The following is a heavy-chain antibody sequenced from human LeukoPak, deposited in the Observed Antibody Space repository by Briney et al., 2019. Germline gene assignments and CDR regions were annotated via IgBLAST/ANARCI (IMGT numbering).Heavy chain of an antibody. J-gene: IGHJ4*02. CDR2: INPNSGGT. CDR3: ARGSIVGATFDYFDY. Sequence: GASVKVSCMASGYTFTGYYMHWVRQAPGQGREWMAWINPNSGGTNYAQKFQGRVTMTRDTSISTAYMELSRLRSDDTAVYYCARGSIVGATFDYFDYWGQGTLVTVSS. D-gene: IGHD1-26*01. CDR1: GYTFTGYY. V-gene: IGHV1-2*02.